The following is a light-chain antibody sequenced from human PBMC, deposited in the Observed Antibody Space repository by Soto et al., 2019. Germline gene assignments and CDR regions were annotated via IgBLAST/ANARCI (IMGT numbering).Light chain of an antibody. J-gene: IGKJ2*01. CDR3: QQYNNWPYT. V-gene: IGKV3-15*01. CDR2: GAS. Sequence: EIVMTQSPATLSVSPGERATLSCGASQSVSSNLAWYQQKPGQAPRLLIYGASTRATGIPARFSGSGSGTAFTLTISSLQSEDFAVYYCQQYNNWPYTFGQGTKLEIK. CDR1: QSVSSN.